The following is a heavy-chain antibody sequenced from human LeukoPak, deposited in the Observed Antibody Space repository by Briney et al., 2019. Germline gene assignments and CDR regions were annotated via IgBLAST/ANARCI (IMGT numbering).Heavy chain of an antibody. V-gene: IGHV3-30-3*01. CDR2: ISYDGSNK. D-gene: IGHD2-2*01. CDR1: GYTFTGYY. CDR3: AREGGYCSSTSCYYFDY. Sequence: SCKASGYTFTGYYMHWVRQAPGKGLEWVAVISYDGSNKYYADSVKGRFTISRDNSKNTLYLQMNSLRAEDTAVYYCAREGGYCSSTSCYYFDYGGQGTLVTVSS. J-gene: IGHJ4*02.